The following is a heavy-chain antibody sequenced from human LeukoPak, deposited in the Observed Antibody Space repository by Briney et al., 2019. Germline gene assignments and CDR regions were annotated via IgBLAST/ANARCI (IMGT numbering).Heavy chain of an antibody. CDR3: ARGGLLNWFDP. CDR2: ISWNSGSI. V-gene: IGHV3-9*01. CDR1: GFTFDDYA. D-gene: IGHD6-25*01. J-gene: IGHJ5*02. Sequence: SGGSLRLSCAASGFTFDDYAMHWVRQAPGKGLEWVSRISWNSGSIDYADSVKGRFTISRDNAKNSLYLQMNSLRAEDTALYHCARGGLLNWFDPWGQGTLVTVSS.